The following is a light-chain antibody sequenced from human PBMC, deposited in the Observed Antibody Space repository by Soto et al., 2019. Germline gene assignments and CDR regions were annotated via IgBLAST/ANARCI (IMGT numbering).Light chain of an antibody. V-gene: IGLV2-14*01. Sequence: QSVLTQPASVSGSPGQSVTISCTGTSSDGGAYNYVSWYQLHTGKAPKLLISEVSNRSSGVSSRFSGSKSGNTASLTISGLQAEDEADYYCSSYTTSSTRVFGTGTKVTVL. J-gene: IGLJ1*01. CDR2: EVS. CDR1: SSDGGAYNY. CDR3: SSYTTSSTRV.